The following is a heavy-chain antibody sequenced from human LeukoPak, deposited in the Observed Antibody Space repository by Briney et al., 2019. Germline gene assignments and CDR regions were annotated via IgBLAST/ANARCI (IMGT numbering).Heavy chain of an antibody. CDR1: GYTFTGYY. D-gene: IGHD5-18*01. J-gene: IGHJ4*02. Sequence: GASVKVSCKASGYTFTGYYMHWVRQAPGQGLEWVGWINTNTGNPAYAQGFTGRFVFSLDTSVSTAYLQISSLKADDTAVYYCAREVAIGRAAMEGLLHWGQGTLVTVSS. CDR2: INTNTGNP. V-gene: IGHV7-4-1*02. CDR3: AREVAIGRAAMEGLLH.